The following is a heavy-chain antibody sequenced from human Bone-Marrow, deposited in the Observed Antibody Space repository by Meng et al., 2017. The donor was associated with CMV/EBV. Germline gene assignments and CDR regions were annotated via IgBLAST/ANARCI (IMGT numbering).Heavy chain of an antibody. CDR3: ARDRLNSSSWETDWFDP. Sequence: GESLKISCAASGFTFSNYAMHWVRQAPGKGLEWVAVISYDGRHQYYADSVKGRFTISRDNSKGTLYVQMRSLRTEDTAVYYCARDRLNSSSWETDWFDPWGQGTLVTVSS. D-gene: IGHD6-13*01. CDR1: GFTFSNYA. CDR2: ISYDGRHQ. V-gene: IGHV3-30*04. J-gene: IGHJ5*02.